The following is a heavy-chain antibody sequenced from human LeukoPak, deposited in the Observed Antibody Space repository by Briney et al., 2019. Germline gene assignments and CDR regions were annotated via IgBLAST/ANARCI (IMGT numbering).Heavy chain of an antibody. D-gene: IGHD5-18*01. J-gene: IGHJ4*02. CDR2: INHSGST. Sequence: SETVSLTCAVYGGSFSGYYWSWIRQPPGKGLEWIGEINHSGSTNYNPSLKSRVTISVDTSKNQFSLKLSSVTAADTAVYYCARGRRYSYPFDYWGQGTLVTVSS. CDR3: ARGRRYSYPFDY. CDR1: GGSFSGYY. V-gene: IGHV4-34*01.